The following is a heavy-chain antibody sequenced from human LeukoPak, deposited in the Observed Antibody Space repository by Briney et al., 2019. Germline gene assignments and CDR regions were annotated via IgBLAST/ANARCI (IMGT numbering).Heavy chain of an antibody. CDR1: GFTFYNYA. J-gene: IGHJ3*02. V-gene: IGHV3-21*01. CDR3: ARAPTKSAFDI. CDR2: ISSSSSYI. Sequence: GGSLRLSCAGSGFTFYNYAMSWVRQAPGKGLEWVSSISSSSSYIYYADSVKGRFTISRDNAKNSLYLQMNSLRAEDTAVYYCARAPTKSAFDIWGQGTMVTVSS.